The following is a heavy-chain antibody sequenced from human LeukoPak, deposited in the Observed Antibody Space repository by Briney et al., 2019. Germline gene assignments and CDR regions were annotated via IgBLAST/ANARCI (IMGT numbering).Heavy chain of an antibody. D-gene: IGHD4-17*01. CDR2: ISSSSSYI. CDR1: GFTFSCYS. J-gene: IGHJ6*03. Sequence: PGGSLRLSCAASGFTFSCYSMNWVRQAPGKGLEWVSSISSSSSYIYYADSVKGRFTISRDNAKNSLYLQMNSLRAEDTAVYYCARVNYGDIYYYYYYMDVWGKGTTVTVSS. V-gene: IGHV3-21*01. CDR3: ARVNYGDIYYYYYYMDV.